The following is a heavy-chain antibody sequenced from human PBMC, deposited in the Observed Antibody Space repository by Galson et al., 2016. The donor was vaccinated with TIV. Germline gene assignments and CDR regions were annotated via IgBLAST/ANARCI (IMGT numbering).Heavy chain of an antibody. J-gene: IGHJ4*02. CDR2: IFSNDEK. Sequence: PALVKPTQTLTLTCTVSGFSLRNARMGVGWIRQPPGKALEWLAHIFSNDEKSYITSLKSRLTISKDTSKSQVVLTMTNMDPVDTATYYCARITDLGYYDSSGYFHDVTKNYYFDYWGQGTLVTVSS. V-gene: IGHV2-26*01. CDR1: GFSLRNARMG. CDR3: ARITDLGYYDSSGYFHDVTKNYYFDY. D-gene: IGHD3-22*01.